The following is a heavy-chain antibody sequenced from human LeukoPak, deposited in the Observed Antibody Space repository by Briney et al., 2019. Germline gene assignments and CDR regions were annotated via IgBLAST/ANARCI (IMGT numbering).Heavy chain of an antibody. J-gene: IGHJ5*02. D-gene: IGHD3-10*01. CDR2: IYPGDSDT. V-gene: IGHV5-51*01. Sequence: GEALKISCKGSGCSFTSYWIGWVRQMPGKGLEGMGIIYPGDSDTRYSPSFQGQVTISADKSISTAYLQWSSLKASDTAMYYCARHDYVLRGSWFDPWGQGTMVTVSS. CDR3: ARHDYVLRGSWFDP. CDR1: GCSFTSYW.